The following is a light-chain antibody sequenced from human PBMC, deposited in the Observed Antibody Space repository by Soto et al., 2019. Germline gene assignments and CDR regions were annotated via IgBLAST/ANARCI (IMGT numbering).Light chain of an antibody. CDR2: EVT. CDR3: CSYARSSRV. Sequence: QSVLTQPASVSGSPGQTITISCTGTSSDVGSYNFVSWYQQHPGKAPKLLIYEVTKRPSGVSNRFTRSKSGNTASLTISGLQAEDEADYSCCSYARSSRVFGGGTKLT. V-gene: IGLV2-23*02. J-gene: IGLJ3*02. CDR1: SSDVGSYNF.